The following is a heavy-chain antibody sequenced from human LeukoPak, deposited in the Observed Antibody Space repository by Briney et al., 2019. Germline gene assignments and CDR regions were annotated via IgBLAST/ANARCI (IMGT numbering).Heavy chain of an antibody. J-gene: IGHJ4*02. D-gene: IGHD1-26*01. CDR3: ARRIVGATGPDY. CDR2: ISAYTGNT. Sequence: ASVKVSCKASGFTFTTSGISWMRQAPGQGLEWMGWISAYTGNTNYAQNLQGRVTMTTDTSTTTAYMELRSLTSDDTAVYYCARRIVGATGPDYWGQGTLVTVSS. CDR1: GFTFTTSG. V-gene: IGHV1-18*01.